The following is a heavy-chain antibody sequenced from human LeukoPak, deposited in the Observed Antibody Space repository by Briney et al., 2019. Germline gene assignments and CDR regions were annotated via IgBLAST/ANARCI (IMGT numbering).Heavy chain of an antibody. V-gene: IGHV4-4*02. CDR2: INHSGST. D-gene: IGHD4-17*01. CDR1: GGSISSSNW. J-gene: IGHJ3*02. CDR3: ARRSSVTVTTCNAFDI. Sequence: SETLSLTCAVSGGSISSSNWWSWVRQPPGKGLEWIGEINHSGSTDYNPSLKSRVTISVDTSKNQFSLKLSSVTAADTAVYYCARRSSVTVTTCNAFDIWGQGTMVTVSS.